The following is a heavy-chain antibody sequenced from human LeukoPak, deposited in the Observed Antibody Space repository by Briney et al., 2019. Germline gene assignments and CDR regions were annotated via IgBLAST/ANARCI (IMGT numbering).Heavy chain of an antibody. CDR2: ISSGDRT. D-gene: IGHD3-9*01. CDR3: AKDATASPYFHWFDN. CDR1: GFAFSSYA. Sequence: GGSLTLSCAATGFAFSSYAMNWVRPAAGKGLAGVAGISSGDRTFHTESVQGRFTISRDKSKNTLYLQMNSLRAEDTAVYYCAKDATASPYFHWFDNWGQGTQVIVSS. V-gene: IGHV3-23*01. J-gene: IGHJ4*02.